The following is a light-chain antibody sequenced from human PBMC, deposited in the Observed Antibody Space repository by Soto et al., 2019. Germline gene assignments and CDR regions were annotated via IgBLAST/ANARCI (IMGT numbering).Light chain of an antibody. J-gene: IGLJ1*01. Sequence: QSVLTQPPSVSGAPGQRVTISCTGSSSNIGAGYDVHWYQQLPGTAPKLLIYANSNRPSGVPDRFSGSKSGTSASLAITGLQAEDEADYYCKSYDSSLSGPYVFGTGTKVTVL. V-gene: IGLV1-40*01. CDR1: SSNIGAGYD. CDR3: KSYDSSLSGPYV. CDR2: ANS.